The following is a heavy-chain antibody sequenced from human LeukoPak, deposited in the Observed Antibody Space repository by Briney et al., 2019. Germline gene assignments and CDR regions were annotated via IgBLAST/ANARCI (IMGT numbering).Heavy chain of an antibody. Sequence: ASVKVSCKASGGTFSSYAISWVRQAPGQGLEWMGGIIPIFGTANYAQKFQGRVTITADESTSTAYMELSSLRSEDTAVYYCGRDLAYSSKFFDYWGQGTLVTVSS. J-gene: IGHJ4*02. CDR1: GGTFSSYA. V-gene: IGHV1-69*13. D-gene: IGHD6-13*01. CDR3: GRDLAYSSKFFDY. CDR2: IIPIFGTA.